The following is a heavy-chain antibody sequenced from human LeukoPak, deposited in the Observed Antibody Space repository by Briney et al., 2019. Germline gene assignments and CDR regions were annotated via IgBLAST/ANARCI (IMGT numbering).Heavy chain of an antibody. Sequence: ASVKVSCKASGYTFTGCYMHWVRQAPGQGLEWMGRINPNSGGTNYAQKFQGRVTMTRNTSISTAYMELSSLRSEDTAVYYCARVPFGSDYDYWGQGTLVTVSS. CDR3: ARVPFGSDYDY. J-gene: IGHJ4*02. D-gene: IGHD1-26*01. CDR2: INPNSGGT. CDR1: GYTFTGCY. V-gene: IGHV1-2*06.